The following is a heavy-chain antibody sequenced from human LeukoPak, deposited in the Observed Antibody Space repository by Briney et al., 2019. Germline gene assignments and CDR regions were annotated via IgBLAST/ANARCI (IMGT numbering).Heavy chain of an antibody. CDR1: GDSIGSYW. V-gene: IGHV4-59*01. J-gene: IGHJ2*01. CDR3: ARDLGTGWPYWYFDL. D-gene: IGHD6-19*01. Sequence: TSETLSLTCTVSGDSIGSYWWSWVRQSPGEGLEWIAYIHYRGTTNSNPSLKSRVSISVDTSKNQFSLNLNSVTDADTAVYYCARDLGTGWPYWYFDLWGRGTLVTVSS. CDR2: IHYRGTT.